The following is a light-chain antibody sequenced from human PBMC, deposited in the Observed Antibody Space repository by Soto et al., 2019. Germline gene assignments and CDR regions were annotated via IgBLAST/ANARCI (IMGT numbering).Light chain of an antibody. CDR2: GAS. J-gene: IGKJ1*01. Sequence: EIVLTQSPGTLSLSPGERATLSCRASQSVSSSYLAWYQQNRGQAPSLLIYGASSRAPGIPYRFGGSGSGTDFTLTIIRLEAEDFAVYYCQQYGSPRWTFGQGTKVEIK. CDR1: QSVSSSY. V-gene: IGKV3-20*01. CDR3: QQYGSPRWT.